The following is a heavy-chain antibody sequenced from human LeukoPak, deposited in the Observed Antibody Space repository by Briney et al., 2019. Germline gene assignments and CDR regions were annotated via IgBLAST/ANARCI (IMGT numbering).Heavy chain of an antibody. CDR2: ISYGGNNK. J-gene: IGHJ4*02. V-gene: IGHV3-30-3*01. D-gene: IGHD2-21*02. Sequence: GGSLRLSCAASGFTFTSYAMYWVRQAPGRGLEWVAQISYGGNNKYYADSVKGRFTISRDNSKNTLSLYMNSLRAEDTSLYYCAKDRAAGVVTTYDSWGQGTLVTVSS. CDR3: AKDRAAGVVTTYDS. CDR1: GFTFTSYA.